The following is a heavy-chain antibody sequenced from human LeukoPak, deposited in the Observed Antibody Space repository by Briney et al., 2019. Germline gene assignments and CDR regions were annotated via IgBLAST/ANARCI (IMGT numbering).Heavy chain of an antibody. V-gene: IGHV4-34*01. CDR2: INHSGST. J-gene: IGHJ1*01. Sequence: SETLSLTCAVYGGSFSGYYWSWIRQPPGKGLEWIGVINHSGSTNYNPSLKSRVTISVDTSKNQFSLKLSSVTAADTAVYYCARGPYGDYEYFQHWGQGTLVTVSS. D-gene: IGHD4-17*01. CDR1: GGSFSGYY. CDR3: ARGPYGDYEYFQH.